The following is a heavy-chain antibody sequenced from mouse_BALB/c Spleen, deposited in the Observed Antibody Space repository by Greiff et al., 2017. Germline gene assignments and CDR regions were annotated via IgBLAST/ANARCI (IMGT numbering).Heavy chain of an antibody. V-gene: IGHV14-3*02. CDR1: GFNIKDTY. J-gene: IGHJ4*01. D-gene: IGHD1-1*02. CDR2: IDPANGNT. Sequence: VQLKQSGAELVKPGASVKLSCTASGFNIKDTYMHWVKQRPEQGLEWIGRIDPANGNTKYDPKFQGKATITADTSSNTAYLQLSSLTSEDTAVYYCARGGVVRDYAMDYWGQGTSVTVSS. CDR3: ARGGVVRDYAMDY.